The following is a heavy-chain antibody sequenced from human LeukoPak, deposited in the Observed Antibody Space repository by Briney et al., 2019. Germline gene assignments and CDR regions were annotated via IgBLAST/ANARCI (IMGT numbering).Heavy chain of an antibody. V-gene: IGHV4-34*01. CDR1: GGSSSGYY. J-gene: IGHJ6*02. D-gene: IGHD2-2*02. Sequence: SETLSLTCAVYGGSSSGYYWSWIRQPPGKGLEWIGEINHSGSTNYNPSLKSRVTISVDTSKNQFSLKLSSVTAADTAVYYCTRSGLTGMREYPRADYYYYGMDVWGQGTAVTVSS. CDR2: INHSGST. CDR3: TRSGLTGMREYPRADYYYYGMDV.